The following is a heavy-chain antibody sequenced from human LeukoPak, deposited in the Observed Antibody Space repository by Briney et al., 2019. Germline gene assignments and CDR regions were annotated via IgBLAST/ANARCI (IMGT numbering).Heavy chain of an antibody. D-gene: IGHD3-22*01. J-gene: IGHJ4*02. CDR2: ISGSGGST. CDR1: GFTFSSYA. Sequence: GGSLRLSCAASGFTFSSYAMSWVRQAPGKGLEWVSSISGSGGSTYYADSVKGRFTISRDNSKNTLYLQMNSLRAEDTAVYYCAKGTYYCDSSGYSVDYWGQGTLATVSS. CDR3: AKGTYYCDSSGYSVDY. V-gene: IGHV3-23*01.